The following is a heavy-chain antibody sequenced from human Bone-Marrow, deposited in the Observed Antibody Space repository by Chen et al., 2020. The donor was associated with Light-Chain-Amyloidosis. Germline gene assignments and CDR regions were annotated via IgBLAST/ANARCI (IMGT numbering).Heavy chain of an antibody. J-gene: IGHJ4*02. CDR1: GFTFSSLW. D-gene: IGHD6-13*01. V-gene: IGHV3-7*03. CDR2: IKEDGSQK. Sequence: EVQLVESGGGLVQPGGSLKLSCAASGFTFSSLWMSWVRQAPGKGLEWVANIKEDGSQKYYVDSVKGQFTISRDNAKNSLYLQMNSLRAEDTAVYYCARDHSSGWYPYQDYWGQGTLVSVSS. CDR3: ARDHSSGWYPYQDY.